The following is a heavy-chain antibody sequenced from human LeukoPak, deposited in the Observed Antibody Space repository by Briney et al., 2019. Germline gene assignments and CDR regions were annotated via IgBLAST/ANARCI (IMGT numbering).Heavy chain of an antibody. CDR3: ARGLRLYYDFWSGSQGYYFDY. V-gene: IGHV1-8*01. Sequence: ASVKVSCTASGYTFTSYDINWVRQATGQGLEWMGWMNPNSGNTGYAQKFQGRVTMTRNTSISTAYMELSSLKSEDTAVYYCARGLRLYYDFWSGSQGYYFDYWGQGTLVTVSS. CDR2: MNPNSGNT. D-gene: IGHD3-3*01. J-gene: IGHJ4*02. CDR1: GYTFTSYD.